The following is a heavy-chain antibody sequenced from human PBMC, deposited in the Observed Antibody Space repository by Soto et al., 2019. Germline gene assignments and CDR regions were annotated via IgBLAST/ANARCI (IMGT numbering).Heavy chain of an antibody. CDR3: ARDPLGWNYFDY. Sequence: PSETLSLTCTVSGGSISSYYWSWIRQPPGKGLEWIGYIYYSGSTNYNPSLKSRVTISVDTSKNQFSLKLSSVTAADTAVYYCARDPLGWNYFDYWGQGTLVNVS. CDR1: GGSISSYY. CDR2: IYYSGST. V-gene: IGHV4-59*01. D-gene: IGHD6-19*01. J-gene: IGHJ4*02.